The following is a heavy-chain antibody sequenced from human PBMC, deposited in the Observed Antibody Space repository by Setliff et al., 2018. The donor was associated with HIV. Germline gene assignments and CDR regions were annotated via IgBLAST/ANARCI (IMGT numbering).Heavy chain of an antibody. CDR1: GGTFSSYA. CDR3: ARVNGGNSPYYFDS. J-gene: IGHJ4*02. Sequence: ASVKVSCKASGGTFSSYAINWVRQAPGQGLEWMGGIIPVFDTANYAQEFQGRVTITADESTSTSSMELSSLGSEDTAVYYCARVNGGNSPYYFDSWGQGTLVTVSS. CDR2: IIPVFDTA. D-gene: IGHD2-21*02. V-gene: IGHV1-69*13.